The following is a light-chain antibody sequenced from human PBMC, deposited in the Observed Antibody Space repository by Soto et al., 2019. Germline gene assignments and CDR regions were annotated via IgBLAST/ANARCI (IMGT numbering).Light chain of an antibody. Sequence: IEVTQSPSSLAASLGDRVTITCRASQTIGTYVNWYRQKPGAAPELLIYDASTLQSGVPSRFRGGASGTDFTLTISSLQLDDFATYYCQQSYNPPLTFGQGTKVDIK. V-gene: IGKV1-39*01. CDR1: QTIGTY. CDR3: QQSYNPPLT. CDR2: DAS. J-gene: IGKJ1*01.